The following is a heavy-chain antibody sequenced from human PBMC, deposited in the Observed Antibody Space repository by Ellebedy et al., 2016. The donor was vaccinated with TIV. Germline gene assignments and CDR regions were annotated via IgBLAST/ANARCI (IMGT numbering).Heavy chain of an antibody. D-gene: IGHD2-21*02. CDR1: GGSFSGYY. CDR3: ARASQGPYCGGDWGAGCFDY. J-gene: IGHJ4*02. V-gene: IGHV4-34*01. Sequence: MPSETLSLTCAVYGGSFSGYYWSWIRQPPGKGLEWIGEINHSGSTNYNPSLKSRVTISVDTSKNQFSLKLSSVTAADTAVYYCARASQGPYCGGDWGAGCFDYWGQGTLVTVSS. CDR2: INHSGST.